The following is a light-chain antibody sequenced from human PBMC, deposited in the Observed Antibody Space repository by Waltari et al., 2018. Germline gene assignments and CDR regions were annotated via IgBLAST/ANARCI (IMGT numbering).Light chain of an antibody. CDR1: QSISSY. J-gene: IGKJ4*01. V-gene: IGKV1-39*01. Sequence: DIQMTQSPSSLSASLGDSVTITCRASQSISSYLNWYQQKPGVAPKLLIYAASSLRNGVPSRFSGSGSGTDFSLTISSLQPEDFATYYCQQSFSTPLTFGGWTKVEIK. CDR2: AAS. CDR3: QQSFSTPLT.